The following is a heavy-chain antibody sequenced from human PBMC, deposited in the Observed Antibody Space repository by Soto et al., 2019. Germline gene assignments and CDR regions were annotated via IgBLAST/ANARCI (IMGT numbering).Heavy chain of an antibody. Sequence: QVQLVQSGAEVKKPGASVKVSCKASGYIFTNYDINWVRQATGPGLEWMGWMNPNTGNTGYAQKFQGRVTMTRNTSRNTAYMERSSLRSEDTAVYYCARATRVAVAGTRYVFDYWGQGTLVTVSS. D-gene: IGHD6-13*01. CDR3: ARATRVAVAGTRYVFDY. CDR2: MNPNTGNT. J-gene: IGHJ4*02. CDR1: GYIFTNYD. V-gene: IGHV1-8*01.